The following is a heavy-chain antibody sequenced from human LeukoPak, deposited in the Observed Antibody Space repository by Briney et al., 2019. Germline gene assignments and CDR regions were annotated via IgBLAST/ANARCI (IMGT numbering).Heavy chain of an antibody. CDR1: GGSIGSYY. D-gene: IGHD6-13*01. CDR2: IYYSGST. V-gene: IGHV4-59*01. Sequence: PSETLSLTCTVSGGSIGSYYWSWIRQPPGKGLEWIGYIYYSGSTNYNPSLKSRVTISVDTSKNQFSLKLSSVTAADTAVYYCARVGAAAGYYFDYWGQGTLVTVSS. J-gene: IGHJ4*02. CDR3: ARVGAAAGYYFDY.